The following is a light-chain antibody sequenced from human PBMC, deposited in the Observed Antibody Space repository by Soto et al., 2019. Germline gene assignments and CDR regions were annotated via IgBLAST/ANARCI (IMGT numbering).Light chain of an antibody. CDR3: QQYGSSPYT. CDR1: QSVSSSY. CDR2: DAS. J-gene: IGKJ2*01. Sequence: IVLTQSPGTLSLSPGERATLSCRAVQSVSSSYLAWYQQKPGQAPRLLIYDASTRATGIPDRFSGTGSGTDFTLTISRLEPEDFAVYYRQQYGSSPYTFGLGTKVDIK. V-gene: IGKV3-20*01.